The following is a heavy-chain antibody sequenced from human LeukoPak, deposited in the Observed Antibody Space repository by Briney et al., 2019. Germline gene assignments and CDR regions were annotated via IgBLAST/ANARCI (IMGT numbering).Heavy chain of an antibody. J-gene: IGHJ4*02. D-gene: IGHD1-14*01. V-gene: IGHV3-48*02. CDR2: ISSSSSTI. Sequence: GGSLRLFSAASGFTFSSYRMNWFRNSPGKGLEWVSYISSSSSTIYYADSVKGRFTISRDNAKNSLYLQMNSLRDEDTAVYYCARETPEYDWGQGTLVTVSS. CDR1: GFTFSSYR. CDR3: ARETPEYD.